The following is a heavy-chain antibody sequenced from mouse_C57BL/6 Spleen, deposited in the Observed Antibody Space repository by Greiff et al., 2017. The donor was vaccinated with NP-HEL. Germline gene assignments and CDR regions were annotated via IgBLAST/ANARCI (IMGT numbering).Heavy chain of an antibody. D-gene: IGHD1-1*01. J-gene: IGHJ1*03. Sequence: EVQLVESGGGLVKPGGSLKLSCAASGFTFSSYAMSWVRQTPEKRLEWVATISDGGSYTYYPDNVKGRFTISRDNAKNNLYLQMSHLKSEDTAMYYGARGRTYYGSSYWYFDVWGTGTTVTVSS. CDR1: GFTFSSYA. V-gene: IGHV5-4*01. CDR3: ARGRTYYGSSYWYFDV. CDR2: ISDGGSYT.